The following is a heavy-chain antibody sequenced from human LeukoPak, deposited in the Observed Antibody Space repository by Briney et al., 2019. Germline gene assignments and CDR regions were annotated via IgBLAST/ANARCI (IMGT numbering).Heavy chain of an antibody. CDR1: GYTFTSYG. J-gene: IGHJ6*03. V-gene: IGHV1-18*01. CDR2: ISAYNGNT. D-gene: IGHD3-9*01. Sequence: GASVKVSCKASGYTFTSYGISWVRQATGQGLEWMGWISAYNGNTNYAQKLQGRVTMTTDTSTSTAYMELRSLRSDDTAVYYCARAVLRYFDWLLGVDFGYYMDVWGKGTTVTVSS. CDR3: ARAVLRYFDWLLGVDFGYYMDV.